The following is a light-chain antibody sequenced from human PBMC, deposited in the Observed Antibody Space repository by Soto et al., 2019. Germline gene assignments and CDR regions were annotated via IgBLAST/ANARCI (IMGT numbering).Light chain of an antibody. V-gene: IGLV2-8*01. CDR2: DVT. J-gene: IGLJ1*01. Sequence: QSVLTQPPSASGSPGQSVTISCTVTSSDIGGYNSVSWYQQHPGKAPKVMIYDVTKRPSGVPDRFSGSKSGNTASLIVSALQAEDEADYYCSSYTDRKNLVFGTGTKVTVL. CDR3: SSYTDRKNLV. CDR1: SSDIGGYNS.